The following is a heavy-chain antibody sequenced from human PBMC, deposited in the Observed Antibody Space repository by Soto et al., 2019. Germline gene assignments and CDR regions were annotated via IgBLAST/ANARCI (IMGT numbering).Heavy chain of an antibody. CDR3: ARDRDVVVPAALNFDP. J-gene: IGHJ5*02. CDR1: GFTFSSYS. CDR2: ISSSSSYI. D-gene: IGHD2-2*01. V-gene: IGHV3-21*01. Sequence: PEGSLRLSCSASGFTFSSYSMHWVRQAPAKGLECVSSISSSSSYIYYADSVKGRFTISRDNAKNSLYLQMNSLRAEDTAVYYCARDRDVVVPAALNFDPWGQGTLVTVSS.